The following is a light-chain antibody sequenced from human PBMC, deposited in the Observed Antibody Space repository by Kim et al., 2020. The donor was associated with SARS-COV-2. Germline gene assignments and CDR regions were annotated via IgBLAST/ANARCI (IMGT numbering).Light chain of an antibody. CDR3: LLSYSGSRV. Sequence: QAVVTQEPSLTVSPGGTVTLTCGSNTGAVDVSHYPYWFQQRPGQAPRTLIYDASNKHSWTPARFSGSLLGGKAALTLSGAQPDDEADYYCLLSYSGSRVFGGGTQLTVL. CDR1: TGAVDVSHY. CDR2: DAS. V-gene: IGLV7-46*01. J-gene: IGLJ3*02.